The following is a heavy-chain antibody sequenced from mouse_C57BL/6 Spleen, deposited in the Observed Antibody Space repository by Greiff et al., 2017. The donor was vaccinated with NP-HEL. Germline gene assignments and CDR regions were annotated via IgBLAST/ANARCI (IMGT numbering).Heavy chain of an antibody. CDR1: GYTFTSYW. V-gene: IGHV1-59*01. J-gene: IGHJ3*01. D-gene: IGHD1-1*01. CDR2: IDPSDSYT. CDR3: AVGDYGSSPFAY. Sequence: QVQLQQPGAELVRPGTSVKLSCKASGYTFTSYWMHWVKQRPGQGLEWIGVIDPSDSYTNYNQKFKGKATLTVDTSSSTAYMQLSSLTSEDSAVYYCAVGDYGSSPFAYWGQGTLVTVSA.